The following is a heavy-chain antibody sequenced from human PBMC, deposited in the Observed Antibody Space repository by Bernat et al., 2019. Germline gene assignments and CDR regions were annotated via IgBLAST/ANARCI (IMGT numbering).Heavy chain of an antibody. D-gene: IGHD1-14*01. CDR3: ARDLYGTPSSGYLLDS. CDR1: GFTFSSYS. Sequence: VQLVESGGGLVKPGGSLRLSCAASGFTFSSYSMNWVRQAPGKGLEWVALISYDGRNKYYADFVKGRFTISRDNSKNTLYLQINSLRTEDTAVYYCARDLYGTPSSGYLLDSWGQGTLVTVSS. V-gene: IGHV3-30*03. CDR2: ISYDGRNK. J-gene: IGHJ4*02.